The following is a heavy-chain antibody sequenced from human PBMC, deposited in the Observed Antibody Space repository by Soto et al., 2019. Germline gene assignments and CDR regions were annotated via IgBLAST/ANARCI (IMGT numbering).Heavy chain of an antibody. CDR2: INHSGST. Sequence: SETLSLTCAVYGGSFSGYYWSWIRQPPGKGLEWIGEINHSGSTNYNPSLKSRVTISVDTSKNQFSLKLSSVTAADAAVYYCARRLLIVVVTAAIDRGWFDPWAREPWSPSPQ. CDR3: ARRLLIVVVTAAIDRGWFDP. D-gene: IGHD2-2*01. V-gene: IGHV4-34*01. J-gene: IGHJ5*02. CDR1: GGSFSGYY.